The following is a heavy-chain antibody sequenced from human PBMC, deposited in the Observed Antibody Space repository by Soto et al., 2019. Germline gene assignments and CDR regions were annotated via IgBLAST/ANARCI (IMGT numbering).Heavy chain of an antibody. J-gene: IGHJ4*02. CDR1: GGSISSGGTY. CDR2: IYYSGST. V-gene: IGHV4-31*03. CDR3: ARGIDY. Sequence: QVQLQDSGPGLVNPSQPLSLTCTVSGGSISSGGTYWSWIRQHQGKGLEWIGYIYYSGSTYSNPSLKSRVTISVDTSKNQFSLKLSSVTAADTAVYYCARGIDYWGQVTLVTVSS.